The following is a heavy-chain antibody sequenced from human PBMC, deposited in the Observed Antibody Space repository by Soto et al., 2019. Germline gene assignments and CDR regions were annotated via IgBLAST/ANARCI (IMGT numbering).Heavy chain of an antibody. CDR1: AFSLSTGGVG. CDR2: IYWDDDK. V-gene: IGHV2-5*02. Sequence: QITLKESGPTLVKPTQTLTLTCTFSAFSLSTGGVGVGWIRQPPGKALEWLALIYWDDDKRYSPSLRSRLTITTDTSKNQVVLTMPNMDPVDTATYYCIQSRCGGDCLQSYASYYYYGMDVWGQGTTVTVSS. D-gene: IGHD2-21*02. CDR3: IQSRCGGDCLQSYASYYYYGMDV. J-gene: IGHJ6*02.